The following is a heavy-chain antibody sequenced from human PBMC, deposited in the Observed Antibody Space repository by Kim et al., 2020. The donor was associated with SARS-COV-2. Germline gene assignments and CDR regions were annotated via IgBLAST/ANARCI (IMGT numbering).Heavy chain of an antibody. CDR1: GFTFGDYA. CDR2: IRSKAYGGTT. Sequence: GGSLRLSCTASGFTFGDYAMSWVRQAPGKGLEWVGFIRSKAYGGTTEYAASVKGRFTISRDDSKSIAYLQMNSLKTEDTAVYYCTRETIDILTGYLDYWGQGTLVTVSS. J-gene: IGHJ4*02. CDR3: TRETIDILTGYLDY. D-gene: IGHD3-9*01. V-gene: IGHV3-49*04.